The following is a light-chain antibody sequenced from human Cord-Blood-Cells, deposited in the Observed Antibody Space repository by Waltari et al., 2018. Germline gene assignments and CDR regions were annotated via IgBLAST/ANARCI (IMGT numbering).Light chain of an antibody. J-gene: IGLJ2*01. CDR2: DVS. CDR1: SSDVGGYNY. V-gene: IGLV2-14*01. Sequence: SALTQPASVSGSPGQSITISCTGPSSDVGGYNYVSWYQQHPSKAPKLMIYDVSNRPSGVSNRFSGSKSGNTASLTISGLQAEDEADYYCSSYTSSSTVVFGGGTKLTVL. CDR3: SSYTSSSTVV.